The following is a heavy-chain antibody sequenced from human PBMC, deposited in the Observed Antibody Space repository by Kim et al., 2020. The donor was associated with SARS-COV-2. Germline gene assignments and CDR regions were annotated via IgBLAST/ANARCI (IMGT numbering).Heavy chain of an antibody. CDR2: ISYDGSNK. J-gene: IGHJ6*03. CDR1: GFTFSSYA. Sequence: GGSLRLSCAASGFTFSSYAMHWVRQAPGKGPEWVAVISYDGSNKYYADSVKGRFTISRDNSKNTLYLQMNSLRAEDTAVYYCARDDEGNYYYYMDVWGKGTTFTVSS. CDR3: ARDDEGNYYYYMDV. V-gene: IGHV3-30-3*01.